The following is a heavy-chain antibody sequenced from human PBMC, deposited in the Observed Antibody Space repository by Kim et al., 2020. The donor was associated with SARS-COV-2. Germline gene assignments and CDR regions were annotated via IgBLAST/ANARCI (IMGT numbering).Heavy chain of an antibody. CDR2: IYYSGST. V-gene: IGHV4-39*01. Sequence: SETLSLTCTVSGGSISSSSYYWGWIRQPPGKGLEWNGSIYYSGSTYYNPSLKSRVTISVDTSKNQFSLKLSSVTAADTAVYYCARRGYYGSGSYYSHYY. J-gene: IGHJ6*01. CDR1: GGSISSSSYY. CDR3: ARRGYYGSGSYYSHYY. D-gene: IGHD3-10*01.